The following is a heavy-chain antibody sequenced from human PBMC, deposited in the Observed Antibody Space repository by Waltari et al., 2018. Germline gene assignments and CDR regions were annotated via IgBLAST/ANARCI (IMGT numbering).Heavy chain of an antibody. CDR3: ARGPLPTIFGVVVSFYFDH. V-gene: IGHV1-18*01. Sequence: QVQLVQSGGEVKKPGASVKLSCKTSGYRFSNYGLNWVRQAPGQGPEWMGWVSGFNGNTNYAEKFQGRVTMTADTSTGTAYMDLKNLRSDDTAVYYCARGPLPTIFGVVVSFYFDHWGRGTLVTVSS. CDR2: VSGFNGNT. J-gene: IGHJ4*02. CDR1: GYRFSNYG. D-gene: IGHD3-3*01.